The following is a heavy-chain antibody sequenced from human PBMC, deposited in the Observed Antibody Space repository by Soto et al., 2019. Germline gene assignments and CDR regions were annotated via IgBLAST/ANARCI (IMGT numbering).Heavy chain of an antibody. J-gene: IGHJ4*02. V-gene: IGHV3-33*01. CDR1: GFTFSSYG. CDR2: IWYDGSNK. Sequence: WGSLRLSCAASGFTFSSYGMHWVRQDPGKGLEWVAVIWYDGSNKYYADSVKGRFTISRDNSKNTLYLQMNSLRAEDTAVYYCERDLVEYYYDSSGPAQGDFDYWGQGPLVTVS. D-gene: IGHD3-22*01. CDR3: ERDLVEYYYDSSGPAQGDFDY.